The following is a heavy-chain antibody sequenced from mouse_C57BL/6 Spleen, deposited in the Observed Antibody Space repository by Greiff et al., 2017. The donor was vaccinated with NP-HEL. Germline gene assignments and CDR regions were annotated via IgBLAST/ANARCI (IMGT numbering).Heavy chain of an antibody. V-gene: IGHV1-82*01. J-gene: IGHJ2*01. Sequence: QVQLQQSGPELVKPGASVKISCKASGYAFSSSWMNWVKQRPGKGLEWIGRIYPGDGDTNYNGKFKGKATLTADKSSSTAYMQLSSLTSEDSAVYFCAPELGDYWGQGTTLTVSS. CDR2: IYPGDGDT. CDR1: GYAFSSSW. D-gene: IGHD4-1*01. CDR3: APELGDY.